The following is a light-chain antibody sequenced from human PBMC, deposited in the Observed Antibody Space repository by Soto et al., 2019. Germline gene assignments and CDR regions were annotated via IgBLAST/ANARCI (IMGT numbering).Light chain of an antibody. J-gene: IGKJ1*01. V-gene: IGKV3-20*01. CDR2: GSS. CDR1: QSVSSSY. CDR3: QQYASSPWT. Sequence: EIVLTQSPGTLSLSPGERATLSCRASQSVSSSYLAWYQQKPGQAPRLLIYGSSSRATGIPDRFSGSGSGTEFTLTISSLEAEDFALYYCQQYASSPWTFGQGTKVEI.